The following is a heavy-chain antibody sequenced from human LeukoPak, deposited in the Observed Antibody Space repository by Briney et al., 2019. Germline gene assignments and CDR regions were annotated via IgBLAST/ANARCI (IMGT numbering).Heavy chain of an antibody. V-gene: IGHV4-38-2*02. CDR1: GYSISSGYY. CDR2: MYYSGST. CDR3: ARGTYYYDSSGYYYRGDAFDI. J-gene: IGHJ3*02. Sequence: SETLSLTCTVSGYSISSGYYWGWIRQPPGKGLEWIGYMYYSGSTNYNPSLKSRVTISVDTSKNQLSLKLSSVTAADTAVYYCARGTYYYDSSGYYYRGDAFDIWGQGTMVTVSS. D-gene: IGHD3-22*01.